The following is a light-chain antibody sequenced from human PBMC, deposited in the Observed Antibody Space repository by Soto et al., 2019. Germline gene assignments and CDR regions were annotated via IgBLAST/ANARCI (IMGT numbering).Light chain of an antibody. CDR2: GNN. J-gene: IGLJ2*01. V-gene: IGLV1-40*01. Sequence: QSVLTQPPSVSGAPGQRVTISCTGSSSNIGAGYDVHWYQQTPGTAPKLLIHGNNNRPSGVPDRFSGSKSGTSASLAINGLQAEDEADYYCQSDDSSLSSWLFGGGTKLTVL. CDR1: SSNIGAGYD. CDR3: QSDDSSLSSWL.